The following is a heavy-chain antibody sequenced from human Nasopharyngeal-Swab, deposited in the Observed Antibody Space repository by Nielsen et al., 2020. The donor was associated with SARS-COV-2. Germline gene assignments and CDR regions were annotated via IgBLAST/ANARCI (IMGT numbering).Heavy chain of an antibody. Sequence: GGSLSLSCAASGFPFSTYTMIWVRQAPGKGLEWVSSISGSSTYIWYADSVKGRFTISRDNAKNSLFLQMNNLRADDTAIYYCARTAAFCGGNCYSEYFQHWGQGTLVTVSS. CDR1: GFPFSTYT. V-gene: IGHV3-21*01. CDR3: ARTAAFCGGNCYSEYFQH. J-gene: IGHJ1*01. CDR2: ISGSSTYI. D-gene: IGHD2-21*02.